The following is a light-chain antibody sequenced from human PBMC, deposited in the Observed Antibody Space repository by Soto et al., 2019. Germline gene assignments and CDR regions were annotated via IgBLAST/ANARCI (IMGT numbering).Light chain of an antibody. CDR3: QQYNNWPRT. V-gene: IGKV3D-15*01. Sequence: EIVLTQSPAILSLSPGERATLSCTASQSISSYLAWYKQKPGQAPRLLIYGASSRATGIPDRFSGGGSGTEFTLTISSLKSEDFAVYYCQQYNNWPRTFGQGTKVDIK. CDR1: QSISSY. J-gene: IGKJ1*01. CDR2: GAS.